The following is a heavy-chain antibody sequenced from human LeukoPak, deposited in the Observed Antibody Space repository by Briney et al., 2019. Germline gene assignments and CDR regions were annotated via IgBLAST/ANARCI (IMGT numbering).Heavy chain of an antibody. V-gene: IGHV3-48*03. J-gene: IGHJ4*02. CDR3: AKGSAFDY. Sequence: PGGSLRPSCAASGFIFSGYDMNWVRQAPGKGLEWVSYISSSGSAIYYADSVKGRFTISRDNAKNSLYLQMNSLRAEDTAVYHCAKGSAFDYWGQGTLVTVSS. CDR1: GFIFSGYD. CDR2: ISSSGSAI. D-gene: IGHD3-10*01.